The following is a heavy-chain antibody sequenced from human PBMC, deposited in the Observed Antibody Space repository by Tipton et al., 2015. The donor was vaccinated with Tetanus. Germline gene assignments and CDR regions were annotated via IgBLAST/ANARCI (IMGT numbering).Heavy chain of an antibody. Sequence: TLSLTCTVSGGSISSGGFFWNWIRQFPGKGLEWIGYVYYSGSTFYNPSLKSRVSISVDTSKNQFSLNLTSVTAADTAVYYCARDQGGGRVVRLNWFDPWGQGILVTVSS. CDR1: GGSISSGGFF. CDR3: ARDQGGGRVVRLNWFDP. V-gene: IGHV4-31*03. CDR2: VYYSGST. J-gene: IGHJ5*02. D-gene: IGHD6-6*01.